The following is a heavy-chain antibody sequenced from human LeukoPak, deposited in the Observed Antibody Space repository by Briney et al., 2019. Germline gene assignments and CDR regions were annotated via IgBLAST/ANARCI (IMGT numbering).Heavy chain of an antibody. V-gene: IGHV4-34*01. CDR3: ARGGQPMGAFDI. Sequence: SETLSLTCAVYGGSFSGYYWSWIRQPPGKGLEWIGEINHSGSTNYNPSLKSRVTISVDTSKNQFSLKLSSVTAADTAVYYCARGGQPMGAFDIWGQGTMVTVSS. J-gene: IGHJ3*02. CDR1: GGSFSGYY. D-gene: IGHD1-14*01. CDR2: INHSGST.